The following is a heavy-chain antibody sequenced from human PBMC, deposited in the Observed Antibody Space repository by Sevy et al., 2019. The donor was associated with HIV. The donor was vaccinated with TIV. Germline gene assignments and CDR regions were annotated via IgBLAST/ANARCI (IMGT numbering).Heavy chain of an antibody. D-gene: IGHD2-15*01. CDR3: ARVNCSGGSCYYYYGMDV. Sequence: GGSLRLSCAASGFTVSSNYMSWVRQAPGKGLEWVSVIYSGGSTYYADSVKGRFTISRDNSKNTLYLQMNSLRAEDTAVYYCARVNCSGGSCYYYYGMDVWAKGPRSPSP. CDR1: GFTVSSNY. J-gene: IGHJ6*02. CDR2: IYSGGST. V-gene: IGHV3-53*01.